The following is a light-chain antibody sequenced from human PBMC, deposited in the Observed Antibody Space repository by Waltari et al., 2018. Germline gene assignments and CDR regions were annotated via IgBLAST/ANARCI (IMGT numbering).Light chain of an antibody. Sequence: DIQMTQSPSTLSASVGDRVTITCRASQSISNWLAWYQQKPGKAPKFLIYKTSNLESGVRSGFGGSGSWTEFTLTISSLQPDDFATYYGRQYNVYSLTFGGGTKVEIK. CDR1: QSISNW. J-gene: IGKJ4*01. CDR3: RQYNVYSLT. CDR2: KTS. V-gene: IGKV1-5*03.